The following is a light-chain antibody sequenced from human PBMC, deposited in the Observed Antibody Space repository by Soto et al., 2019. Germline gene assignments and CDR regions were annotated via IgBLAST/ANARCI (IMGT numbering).Light chain of an antibody. CDR3: QQTYSTPIT. CDR1: QYINTR. Sequence: IVLTQSSVTLSSLPRNRVTLSCRASQYINTRLAWYQHKPVQAPRLLIYQTSLRAAGIPARFSASGSGTDFTLTICYVQPEDFAPYYCQQTYSTPITFCEGTRLDI. J-gene: IGKJ5*01. V-gene: IGKV3-11*01. CDR2: QTS.